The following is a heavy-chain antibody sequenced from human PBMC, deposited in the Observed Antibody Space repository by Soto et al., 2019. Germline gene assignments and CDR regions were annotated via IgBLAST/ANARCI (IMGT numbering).Heavy chain of an antibody. J-gene: IGHJ6*02. V-gene: IGHV3-7*01. CDR2: IKQDGSEK. Sequence: GGSLRLSCAASGFTFSSYWMSWVRQAPGKGLEWVANIKQDGSEKYYVDSVKGRFTISRDNAKNSLYLQMDSLRAEDTAVYYCASVAVAGTYYYYGMDVWGQGTTVTVSS. D-gene: IGHD6-19*01. CDR3: ASVAVAGTYYYYGMDV. CDR1: GFTFSSYW.